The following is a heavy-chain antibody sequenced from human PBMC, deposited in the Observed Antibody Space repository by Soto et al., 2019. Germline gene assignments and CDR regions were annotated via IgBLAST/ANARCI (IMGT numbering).Heavy chain of an antibody. CDR1: GFTFSSYA. J-gene: IGHJ4*02. CDR3: AKVGELAVGGFDY. V-gene: IGHV3-23*01. Sequence: EVQLLESGGGLVQPGGSLRLSCAASGFTFSSYAMSWVRQAPGKGLEWVSRISDTGGSTYYADSVKGRFTISRDSSKNTLYLQMNSLRADDTAIYYCAKVGELAVGGFDYWGQGTPVTVSS. D-gene: IGHD2-15*01. CDR2: ISDTGGST.